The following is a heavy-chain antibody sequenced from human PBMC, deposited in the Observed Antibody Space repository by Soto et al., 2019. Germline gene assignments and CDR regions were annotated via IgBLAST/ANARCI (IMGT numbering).Heavy chain of an antibody. D-gene: IGHD3-22*01. Sequence: QVQLVQSGTEVKMPGASVKLSCKASGYVFASYTIHRLRRAPGQGLEWMGWINGGNGNTRYARKFQDRVAITRDTSAKTVYMELSSLGSEDTAVYYCAREIRNYASSVAYWGQGTPVTVSS. V-gene: IGHV1-3*01. J-gene: IGHJ4*02. CDR2: INGGNGNT. CDR1: GYVFASYT. CDR3: AREIRNYASSVAY.